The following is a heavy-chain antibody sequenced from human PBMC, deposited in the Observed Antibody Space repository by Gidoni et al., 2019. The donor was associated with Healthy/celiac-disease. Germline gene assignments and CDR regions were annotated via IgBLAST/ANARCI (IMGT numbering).Heavy chain of an antibody. Sequence: QVQLVQSGAEVKKPGASVKVSCKASGYTFTSYGISWVRQAPGQGLEWMGWISAYNGNTNYAQKLQGRVTMTTDTSTSTAYMELRSLRSDDTAVYYCASYRYYYDSSGTLGFDYWGQGTLVTVSS. CDR1: GYTFTSYG. V-gene: IGHV1-18*01. J-gene: IGHJ4*02. CDR2: ISAYNGNT. CDR3: ASYRYYYDSSGTLGFDY. D-gene: IGHD3-22*01.